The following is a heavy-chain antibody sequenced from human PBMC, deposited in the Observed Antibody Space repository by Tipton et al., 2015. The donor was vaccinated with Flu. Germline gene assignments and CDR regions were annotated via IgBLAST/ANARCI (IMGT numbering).Heavy chain of an antibody. CDR1: GYTFTGKF. Sequence: QSGAEVKKPGASVKVSCKTSGYTFTGKFLHWVRQTPGQGPEWMGWMNPNTGRTNYAQKFQGRVTMTRDTSITTAYMELSGLRSDDTAVYYCARLGGEATVTLVYWGQGTLVTVSS. D-gene: IGHD4/OR15-4a*01. CDR2: MNPNTGRT. J-gene: IGHJ4*02. V-gene: IGHV1-2*02. CDR3: ARLGGEATVTLVY.